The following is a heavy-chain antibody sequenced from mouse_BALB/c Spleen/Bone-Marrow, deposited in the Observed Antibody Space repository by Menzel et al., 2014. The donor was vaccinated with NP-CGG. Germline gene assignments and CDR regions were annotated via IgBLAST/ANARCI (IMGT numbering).Heavy chain of an antibody. V-gene: IGHV5-2*01. Sequence: EVMLVESGGGLVQPGESLKLSCESNEYEFPSHDMSWVRKTPEKRLELVAAINSDGGSTYYPDTMERRVIISRDNTKKTLYLQMSSLRSEDTTLYYCARSSTMYWYFDVWGAGTTVTVSS. CDR2: INSDGGST. D-gene: IGHD2-1*01. CDR1: EYEFPSHD. J-gene: IGHJ1*01. CDR3: ARSSTMYWYFDV.